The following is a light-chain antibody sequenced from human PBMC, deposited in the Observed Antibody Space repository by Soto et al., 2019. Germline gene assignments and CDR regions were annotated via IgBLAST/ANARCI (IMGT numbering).Light chain of an antibody. J-gene: IGKJ1*01. V-gene: IGKV4-1*01. CDR1: QNILYTSNNKNY. CDR3: QQYFNNPRT. CDR2: WTS. Sequence: DIVLTQSPESLAVSLGERATINCKSSQNILYTSNNKNYLDWYQQKVGQPPRLLISWTSTRESGVPDRFSGIGYAKDFTLTLSSLQAEGEAVYFWQQYFNNPRTFGQGTRVEV.